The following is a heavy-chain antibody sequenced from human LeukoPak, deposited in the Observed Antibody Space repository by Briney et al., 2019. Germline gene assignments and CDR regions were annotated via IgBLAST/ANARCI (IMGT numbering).Heavy chain of an antibody. CDR3: ARGRFRVSGSYSPQVGP. Sequence: SETLSLTCAVYGGSFSGYYWSWIRQPPGKGLEWIGEINHSGSTNYNPSLKSRVTISVDTSKNQFSLKLSSVTAADTAVYYCARGRFRVSGSYSPQVGPWGQGTLVTVSS. V-gene: IGHV4-34*01. CDR1: GGSFSGYY. D-gene: IGHD1-26*01. J-gene: IGHJ5*02. CDR2: INHSGST.